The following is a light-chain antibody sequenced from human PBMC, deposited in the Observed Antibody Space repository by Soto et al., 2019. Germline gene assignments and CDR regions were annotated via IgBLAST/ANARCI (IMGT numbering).Light chain of an antibody. Sequence: IVMTQSPLSLPVTPGEPASISCRSSQSLNSSGSRNLDWYLQKPGQSPQLLIYLGSNRASGVPDRFSGSGSGTDFTLKISRVEADDVGVYYCMQALQTPLTFGQGTKLEIK. CDR3: MQALQTPLT. CDR1: QSLNSSGSRN. V-gene: IGKV2-28*01. CDR2: LGS. J-gene: IGKJ2*01.